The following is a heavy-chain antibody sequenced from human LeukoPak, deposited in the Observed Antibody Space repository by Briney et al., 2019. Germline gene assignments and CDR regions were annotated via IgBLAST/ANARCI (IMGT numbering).Heavy chain of an antibody. Sequence: ASVKVSCKASGYTFTGYYMHWVRQALGQGLEWMGWINPNNGDTNYAQKFQGWVTMTRDTSISTAYMELSRLTSDDTAVYYCARDRGYSYGYHDAFDIWGQGTMVTVSS. D-gene: IGHD5-18*01. CDR1: GYTFTGYY. V-gene: IGHV1-2*04. CDR2: INPNNGDT. J-gene: IGHJ3*02. CDR3: ARDRGYSYGYHDAFDI.